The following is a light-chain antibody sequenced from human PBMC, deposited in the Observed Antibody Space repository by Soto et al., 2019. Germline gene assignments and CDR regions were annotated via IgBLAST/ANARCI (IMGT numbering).Light chain of an antibody. CDR3: LQDYTYPWT. CDR2: GAS. J-gene: IGKJ1*01. CDR1: QAIRND. V-gene: IGKV1-6*01. Sequence: AIQMTQSPSSLSASVGDRVTITCRASQAIRNDLGWYQQKPGKGPTLLIFGASNLQPGVPVRFSASGSGTNFTLTISNLQPEDFATYYCLQDYTYPWTFGQGTKVDI.